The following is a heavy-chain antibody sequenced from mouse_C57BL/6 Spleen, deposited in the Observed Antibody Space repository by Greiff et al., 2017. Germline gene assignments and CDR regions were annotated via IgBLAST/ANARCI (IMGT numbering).Heavy chain of an antibody. Sequence: QVQLQQSGPELVKPGASVKISCKASGYAFSSSWMNWVKQRPGQGLEWIGRIYPGDGDTNYNGKFKGKATLTADKSSSRAYMQLSSLTSEDSAVYFCARGGDSNYLKGYWGQGTTLTVSS. D-gene: IGHD2-5*01. CDR3: ARGGDSNYLKGY. CDR1: GYAFSSSW. CDR2: IYPGDGDT. J-gene: IGHJ2*01. V-gene: IGHV1-82*01.